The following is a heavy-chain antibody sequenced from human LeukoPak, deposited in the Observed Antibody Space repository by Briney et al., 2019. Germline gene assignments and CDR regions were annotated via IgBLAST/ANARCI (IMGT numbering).Heavy chain of an antibody. Sequence: PGGSLRLSCAASGFTFSSYAMSWVRQAPGKGLEWVSAISGSGGSTYYADSVKGRFTISRDNSKNTLYLQMNSLRAEDTAVYYCAKDGNYYDSSGYYTPNPPFDYWGQGTLVTVSS. V-gene: IGHV3-23*01. D-gene: IGHD3-22*01. CDR1: GFTFSSYA. CDR2: ISGSGGST. CDR3: AKDGNYYDSSGYYTPNPPFDY. J-gene: IGHJ4*02.